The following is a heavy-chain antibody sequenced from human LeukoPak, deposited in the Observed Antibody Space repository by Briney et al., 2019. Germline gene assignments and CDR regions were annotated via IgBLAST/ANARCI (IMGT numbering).Heavy chain of an antibody. CDR2: ISAYNGNT. V-gene: IGHV1-18*01. J-gene: IGHJ4*02. CDR1: GYTFTSYG. CDR3: AGDLPGVLWFGELSELHDY. D-gene: IGHD3-10*01. Sequence: ASVKVSCKASGYTFTSYGISWVLQAPGQGLEWMGWISAYNGNTNYAQKLQGRVTMTTDTSTSTAYMELRSLRSDDTAVYYCAGDLPGVLWFGELSELHDYWGQGTLVTVSS.